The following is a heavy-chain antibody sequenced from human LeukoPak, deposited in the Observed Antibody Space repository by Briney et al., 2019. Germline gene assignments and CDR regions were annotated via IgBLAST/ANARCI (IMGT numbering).Heavy chain of an antibody. CDR3: AKYFASGSYYKLPH. CDR1: GLTLSDYA. D-gene: IGHD3-10*01. V-gene: IGHV3-23*01. J-gene: IGHJ1*01. Sequence: GSLRLSCEASGLTLSDYAMHWVRQAPGKGLEWVSTISGSGAYTYYADSVKGRFTISRDNSKNTLYLQMNSLRAEDTAVYYCAKYFASGSYYKLPHWGQGTLVTVSS. CDR2: ISGSGAYT.